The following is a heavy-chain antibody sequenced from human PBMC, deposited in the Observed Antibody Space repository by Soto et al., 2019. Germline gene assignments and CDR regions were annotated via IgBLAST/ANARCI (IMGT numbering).Heavy chain of an antibody. CDR3: ARGYCSSTRCYAGY. CDR1: GGSISSGDYY. Sequence: SETLSLTCTVSGGSISSGDYYWSWIRQPPGKGLEWIGYIYYSGSTYYNPSLKSRVTISVDTSKNQFSLKLSSVTAADTAVYYCARGYCSSTRCYAGYWSQGTLVTVSS. D-gene: IGHD2-2*01. J-gene: IGHJ4*02. V-gene: IGHV4-30-4*01. CDR2: IYYSGST.